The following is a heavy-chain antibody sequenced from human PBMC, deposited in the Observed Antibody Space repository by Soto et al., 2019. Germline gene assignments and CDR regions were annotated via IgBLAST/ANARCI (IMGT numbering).Heavy chain of an antibody. D-gene: IGHD3-9*01. Sequence: EVQLVESGGGLVKPGGSLRLSCAASDFSFSHAWMNWVRQAPGKGLEWVGRIKSKTDGGATNYAATVKGRFTISREDSKTMLYLQMNNLNTEDTAVYYCTTDAGYHIPYGMDVWGQGATVTVSS. CDR1: DFSFSHAW. CDR2: IKSKTDGGAT. CDR3: TTDAGYHIPYGMDV. V-gene: IGHV3-15*07. J-gene: IGHJ6*02.